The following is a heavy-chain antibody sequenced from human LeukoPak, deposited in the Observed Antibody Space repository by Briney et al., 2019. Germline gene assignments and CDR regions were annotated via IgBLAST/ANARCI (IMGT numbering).Heavy chain of an antibody. D-gene: IGHD1-26*01. J-gene: IGHJ4*02. CDR2: INDNGGQR. CDR3: AKTQWTVGATDYFDY. V-gene: IGHV3-23*01. Sequence: PGGSLRLSCAASGFAFNNYAMTWVRQAPGKGLEGVSNINDNGGQRHYADSVKGRFTISRDNSKNTLFLQMESLRAEDTAVYYCAKTQWTVGATDYFDYWGQGILVTVSS. CDR1: GFAFNNYA.